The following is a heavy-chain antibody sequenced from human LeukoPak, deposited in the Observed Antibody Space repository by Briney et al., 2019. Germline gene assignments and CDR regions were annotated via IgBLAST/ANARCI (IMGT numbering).Heavy chain of an antibody. D-gene: IGHD1-26*01. V-gene: IGHV4-59*08. CDR3: ARQGSHYDY. CDR2: IYYSGTT. Sequence: PSETLSLTCTVSGGSINNYYWSWIRQPPGKGLEWIGYIYYSGTTNYNPSLKSRVTISVDTSENQFSLKLSSVTAADTAVYYCARQGSHYDYWGQGTLVTVSS. J-gene: IGHJ4*02. CDR1: GGSINNYY.